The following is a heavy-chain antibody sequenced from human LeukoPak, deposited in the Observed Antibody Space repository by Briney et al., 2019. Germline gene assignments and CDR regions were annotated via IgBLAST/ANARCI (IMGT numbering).Heavy chain of an antibody. CDR1: GFTFSTYW. J-gene: IGHJ4*02. CDR2: IHQDGNEK. Sequence: GGSLRLSCAASGFTFSTYWMSWVRQAPGKGLEWVANIHQDGNEKYYVDSVKGRFTISRDNAKNSLYLQMSSLRAEDTAVYYCAMGDKFSGDYWGQGTLVTVSS. D-gene: IGHD3-16*01. V-gene: IGHV3-7*01. CDR3: AMGDKFSGDY.